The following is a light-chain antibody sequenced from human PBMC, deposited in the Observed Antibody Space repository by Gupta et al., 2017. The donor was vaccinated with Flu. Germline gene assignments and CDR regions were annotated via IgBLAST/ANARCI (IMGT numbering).Light chain of an antibody. CDR3: GAWDSSQAQGV. V-gene: IGLV1-51*02. Sequence: SSSNIGNNHASWYQQFPGAAPELLMYERVVRRLGSLARCSASRSAASATLRTTALQAGDEAAYYCGAWDSSQAQGVFGGGTKLTV. CDR1: SSNIGNNH. CDR2: ERV. J-gene: IGLJ3*02.